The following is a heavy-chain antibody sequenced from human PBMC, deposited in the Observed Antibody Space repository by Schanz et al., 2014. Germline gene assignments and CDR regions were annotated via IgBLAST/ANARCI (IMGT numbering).Heavy chain of an antibody. J-gene: IGHJ3*02. CDR3: ARGGRGAYPGGAFEI. V-gene: IGHV3-30*04. D-gene: IGHD1-26*01. CDR1: GFTFSSYA. Sequence: QVQLVESGGGVVQPGRSLRLSCAASGFTFSSYAVHWVRQAPDKGLVWVAVTSSDGSLKYYADSVKGRFTISRDISRDTVYLQMNSLRGEATAVYYCARGGRGAYPGGAFEIGVQGPMVTASS. CDR2: TSSDGSLK.